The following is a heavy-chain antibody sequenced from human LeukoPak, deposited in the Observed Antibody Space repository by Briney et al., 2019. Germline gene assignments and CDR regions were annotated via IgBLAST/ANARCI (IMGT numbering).Heavy chain of an antibody. D-gene: IGHD5-18*01. J-gene: IGHJ6*03. CDR1: GGSISSYY. V-gene: IGHV4-4*07. Sequence: SETLSLTCTVSGGSISSYYWSWIRQPAGKGLEWIGRIYTSGSTNYNPSLKSRVTISVDTSKNQFSLKLSSVTAADTAVYYCARVDTAMGYYYYYYMDVWGKGTTVTVSS. CDR3: ARVDTAMGYYYYYYMDV. CDR2: IYTSGST.